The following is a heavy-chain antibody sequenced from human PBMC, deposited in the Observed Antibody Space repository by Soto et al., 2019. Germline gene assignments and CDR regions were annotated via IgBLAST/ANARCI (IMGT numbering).Heavy chain of an antibody. CDR3: ASLHYGNYGWFDP. CDR2: IHYSGST. Sequence: SEILSLTCTVSGGSISSYYWSWIRQAPGKGLEWIGYIHYSGSTNYNPSLRSRVIISVDTSKNQFSLKLRSVTAADTAVYYCASLHYGNYGWFDPWGQGTLVTSPQ. J-gene: IGHJ5*02. D-gene: IGHD4-17*01. CDR1: GGSISSYY. V-gene: IGHV4-59*01.